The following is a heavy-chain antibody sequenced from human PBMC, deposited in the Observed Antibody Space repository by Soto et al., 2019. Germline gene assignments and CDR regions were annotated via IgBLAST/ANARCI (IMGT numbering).Heavy chain of an antibody. Sequence: QVQLVESGGAVVQPGKSLRLSCAASGFTFSSYGMYWVRQAPGKGLEWVAAIAYDGSNKYHADSVKGRFTISRDNSKNTLYLHMNSLRVEDTAVYYCAKDIVRYTYGACDYLGQGALVTVSS. CDR3: AKDIVRYTYGACDY. D-gene: IGHD5-18*01. CDR2: IAYDGSNK. V-gene: IGHV3-30*18. CDR1: GFTFSSYG. J-gene: IGHJ4*02.